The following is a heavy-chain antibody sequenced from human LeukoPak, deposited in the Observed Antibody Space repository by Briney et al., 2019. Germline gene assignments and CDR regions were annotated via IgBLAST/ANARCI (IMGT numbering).Heavy chain of an antibody. CDR1: GYTFTSYG. CDR2: INPRGGST. V-gene: IGHV1-46*01. D-gene: IGHD3-16*01. J-gene: IGHJ4*02. Sequence: ASVKVSCKASGYTFTSYGISWVRQAPGQGLEWMGIINPRGGSTSYAQKFQGRVTMTRDTSTSTVYMELSSLTSEDTAVYYCARDLTLGELSPGDYWGQGTLVTVSS. CDR3: ARDLTLGELSPGDY.